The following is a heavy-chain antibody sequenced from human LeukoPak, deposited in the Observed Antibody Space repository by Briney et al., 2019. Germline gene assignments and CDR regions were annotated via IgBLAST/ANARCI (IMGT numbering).Heavy chain of an antibody. Sequence: SETLSLTCTVSGGSISSYYWSWIRQPAGKGLEWIGRIYTSGSTNYNPSLKSRVTMSVDTSKNQFSLKLSSVTAADTAVYYCARGVREYYDSSGYYRVAFDIWGQGAMVTVSS. D-gene: IGHD3-22*01. CDR3: ARGVREYYDSSGYYRVAFDI. J-gene: IGHJ3*02. CDR2: IYTSGST. CDR1: GGSISSYY. V-gene: IGHV4-4*07.